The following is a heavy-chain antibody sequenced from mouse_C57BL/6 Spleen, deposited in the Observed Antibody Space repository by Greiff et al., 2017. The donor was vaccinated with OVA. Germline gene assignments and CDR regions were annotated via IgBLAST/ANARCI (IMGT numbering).Heavy chain of an antibody. CDR1: GFTFSSYA. Sequence: DVHLVESGGGLVKPGGSLKLSCAASGFTFSSYAMSWVRQTPEKRLEWVATISDGGSYTYYPDNVKGRFTISRDNAKNNLYLQMSHLKSEDTAMYYCARDRYYGSSYEYFDVWGTGTTVTVSS. J-gene: IGHJ1*03. CDR2: ISDGGSYT. V-gene: IGHV5-4*01. CDR3: ARDRYYGSSYEYFDV. D-gene: IGHD1-1*01.